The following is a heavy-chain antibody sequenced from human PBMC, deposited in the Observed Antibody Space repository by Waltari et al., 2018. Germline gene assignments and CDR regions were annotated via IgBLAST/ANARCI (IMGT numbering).Heavy chain of an antibody. D-gene: IGHD5-12*01. CDR1: GYPFTPYE. V-gene: IGHV1-8*02. CDR3: ARGRDVYAGFDYNWFDP. J-gene: IGHJ5*02. CDR2: MNPNTGDT. Sequence: QVQLLQSGAEVKKPGASVTVSCLASGYPFTPYEINWVRQASGQGPEWMGWMNPNTGDTGFAQRFQGRVTMTRDTSFNTAYMELSTLTSEDTALYYCARGRDVYAGFDYNWFDPWGPGTLVTVSS.